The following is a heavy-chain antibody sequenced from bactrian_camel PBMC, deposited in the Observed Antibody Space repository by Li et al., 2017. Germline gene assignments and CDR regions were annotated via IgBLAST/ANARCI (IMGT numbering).Heavy chain of an antibody. CDR1: EFTYSRTW. V-gene: IGHV3S53*01. D-gene: IGHD2*01. CDR3: AARLFRSDNTRPVGEAYYTH. Sequence: QVQLVESGGGSVSAGGSLRLSCTASEFTYSRTWLGWFRQGPGKDRERIATIEKTGSTTYGDSVKGRFAISRDNAKRLVYLQMNSAKPEDTAMYYCAARLFRSDNTRPVGEAYYTHWGQGTQVTVS. CDR2: IEKTGST. J-gene: IGHJ4*01.